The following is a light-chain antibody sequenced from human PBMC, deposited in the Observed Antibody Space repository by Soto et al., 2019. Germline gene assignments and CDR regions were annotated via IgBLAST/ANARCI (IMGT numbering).Light chain of an antibody. Sequence: DIQMTQSPSSLSASVGDRVTITCRASQGINRYLALYQQRPGEVPKLLIYAASTVQSGVPSRFSGSGYWTDFTLTISSLQPEDGATSDCQKYNSAPLTFGRGTKVEIK. CDR3: QKYNSAPLT. J-gene: IGKJ4*01. CDR2: AAS. CDR1: QGINRY. V-gene: IGKV1-27*01.